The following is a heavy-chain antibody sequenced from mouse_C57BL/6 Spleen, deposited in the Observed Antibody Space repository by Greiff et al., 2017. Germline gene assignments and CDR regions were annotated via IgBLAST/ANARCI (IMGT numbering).Heavy chain of an antibody. V-gene: IGHV3-6*01. D-gene: IGHD2-2*01. J-gene: IGHJ4*01. CDR1: GYSITSGYY. CDR3: ASMVTAY. CDR2: ISYDGSN. Sequence: EVKLMESGPGLVKPSQSLSLTCSVTGYSITSGYYWNWIRQFPGNKLEWMGYISYDGSNNYNPSLKNRISITRDTSKNQFFLKLNSVTTEDTATYYCASMVTAYWGQGTSVTVSS.